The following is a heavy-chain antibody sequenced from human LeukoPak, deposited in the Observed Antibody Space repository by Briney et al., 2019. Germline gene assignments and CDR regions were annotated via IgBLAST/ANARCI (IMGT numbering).Heavy chain of an antibody. J-gene: IGHJ3*02. V-gene: IGHV1-18*01. CDR3: ARDAGYCSSETCYDDAFDI. D-gene: IGHD2-2*01. CDR1: GYTFTNYG. Sequence: GASVKVSCKASGYTFTNYGLSWVRQAPGQGLEWMGWINGYNGNATYTQKLQGRVIMTTDTSTTTAYMDLRSLRSDDTAVYYCARDAGYCSSETCYDDAFDIWGQGTMVTVSS. CDR2: INGYNGNA.